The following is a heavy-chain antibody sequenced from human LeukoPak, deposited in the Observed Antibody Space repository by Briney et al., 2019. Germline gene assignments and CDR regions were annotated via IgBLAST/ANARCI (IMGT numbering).Heavy chain of an antibody. Sequence: GGSLRLSCAASGFTFSSYAMSWVRQAPGKGLEWVSAISGIGGSTYYAESVKGRFTISRDNSKNTLYLQMNSLRAEDTAVYYCAKDPEGLLWFGEPWYYFDYWSQGTLVTVSS. CDR2: ISGIGGST. D-gene: IGHD3-10*01. J-gene: IGHJ4*02. V-gene: IGHV3-23*01. CDR3: AKDPEGLLWFGEPWYYFDY. CDR1: GFTFSSYA.